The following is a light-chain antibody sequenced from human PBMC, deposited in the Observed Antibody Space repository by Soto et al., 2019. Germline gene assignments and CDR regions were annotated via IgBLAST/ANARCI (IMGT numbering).Light chain of an antibody. V-gene: IGKV1-5*01. CDR1: QSIATR. CDR3: QQYNRSYT. Sequence: DIQLTQYPSLLSASGGDRVTITCRASQSIATRLAWYQQKPGKTPKLLVYGASTLESGVPSRYSGSGSGKELTLTINSLQTDDFATYCCQQYNRSYTFGQGTKRESK. CDR2: GAS. J-gene: IGKJ2*01.